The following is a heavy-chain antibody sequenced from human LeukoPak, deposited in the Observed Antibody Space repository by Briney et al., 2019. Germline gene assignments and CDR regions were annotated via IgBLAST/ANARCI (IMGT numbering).Heavy chain of an antibody. D-gene: IGHD4-17*01. V-gene: IGHV3-11*04. CDR2: ISSSGSTI. CDR3: ARDQDDYGDYWYFDL. Sequence: PGGSLRLSCAASGFTVSTNYMSWIRQAPGKGLEWVSYISSSGSTIYYPDSVKGRLTLSRDNAKNSLYLQMNRLRAEDTAVYYCARDQDDYGDYWYFDLWGRGTLVTVSS. J-gene: IGHJ2*01. CDR1: GFTVSTNY.